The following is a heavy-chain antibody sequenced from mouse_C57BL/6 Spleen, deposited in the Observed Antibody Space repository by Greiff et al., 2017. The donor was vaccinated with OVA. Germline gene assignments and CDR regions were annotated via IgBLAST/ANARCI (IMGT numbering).Heavy chain of an antibody. V-gene: IGHV1-42*01. CDR1: GYSFTGYY. CDR2: INPSTGGT. CDR3: ARIYYDPDYAMDY. J-gene: IGHJ4*01. D-gene: IGHD2-4*01. Sequence: EVHLVESGPELVKPGASVKISCKASGYSFTGYYMNWVKQSPEKSLEWIGEINPSTGGTTYNQKFKAKATLTVDKSSSTAYMQLKSLTSEDSAVYYCARIYYDPDYAMDYWGQGTSVTVSS.